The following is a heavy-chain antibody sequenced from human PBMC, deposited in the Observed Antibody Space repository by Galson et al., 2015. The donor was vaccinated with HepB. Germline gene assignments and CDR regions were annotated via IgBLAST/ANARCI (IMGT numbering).Heavy chain of an antibody. D-gene: IGHD1-26*01. CDR1: GYTFTGYY. Sequence: SVKVSCKASGYTFTGYYMHWVRQAPGQGLEWMGRINPNSGGTNYAQKFQGRVTMTRDTSISTAYMELSRLRSDDTAVYYCARAGSGSLYRNRAGATIRNWFDPWGQGTLVTVSS. V-gene: IGHV1-2*06. CDR2: INPNSGGT. J-gene: IGHJ5*02. CDR3: ARAGSGSLYRNRAGATIRNWFDP.